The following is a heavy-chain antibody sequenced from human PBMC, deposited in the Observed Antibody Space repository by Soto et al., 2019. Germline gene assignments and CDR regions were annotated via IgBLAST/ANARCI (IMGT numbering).Heavy chain of an antibody. J-gene: IGHJ6*02. CDR3: ARAERGLLWFGGFYGMDV. D-gene: IGHD3-10*01. Sequence: TSETLSLTCAVSGGSISSSNWWSWVRQPPGKGLEWIGEIYHSGSTNYNPSLKSRVTISVDKSKNQFSLKLSSVTAADTAVYYCARAERGLLWFGGFYGMDVWGQGTTVTVSS. CDR2: IYHSGST. V-gene: IGHV4-4*02. CDR1: GGSISSSNW.